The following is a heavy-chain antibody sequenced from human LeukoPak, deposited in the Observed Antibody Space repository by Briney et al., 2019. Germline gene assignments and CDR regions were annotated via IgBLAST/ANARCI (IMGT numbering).Heavy chain of an antibody. CDR3: AREGPPGSGSYYLDY. CDR2: IIPILGIA. Sequence: ASVKVSCKASGGTFSSYAISWVRQAPGQGLEWMGRIIPILGIANYAQKFQGRVTITADKSTSTAYMELSSLRSEDTAVYYCAREGPPGSGSYYLDYWGQGTLVTVSS. D-gene: IGHD3-10*01. CDR1: GGTFSSYA. V-gene: IGHV1-69*04. J-gene: IGHJ4*02.